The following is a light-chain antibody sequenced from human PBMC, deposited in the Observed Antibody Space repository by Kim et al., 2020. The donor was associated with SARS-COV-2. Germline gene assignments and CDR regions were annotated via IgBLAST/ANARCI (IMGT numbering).Light chain of an antibody. Sequence: ASVGDRVTITCQASQSISDYLAWYQQKPGKAPKLLIYKASNLESGVPSRFSGSGSGTEFTLTISSLQPDDFATYYCQQDNTYPWTFGQGTKVDIK. J-gene: IGKJ1*01. CDR1: QSISDY. CDR3: QQDNTYPWT. CDR2: KAS. V-gene: IGKV1-5*03.